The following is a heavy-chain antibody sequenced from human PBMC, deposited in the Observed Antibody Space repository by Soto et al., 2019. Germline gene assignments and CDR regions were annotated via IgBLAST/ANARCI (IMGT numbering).Heavy chain of an antibody. J-gene: IGHJ4*02. CDR2: ISGSGGST. Sequence: GGSLRLSCAASGFTFSSYAMSWVRQAPGKGLEWVSAISGSGGSTYYADSVKGRFTISRDNSKNTLYLQMNSLRAEDTAVYYCAKYGGCTNGVCYTTFDYWGQGTLVTVSS. V-gene: IGHV3-23*01. CDR3: AKYGGCTNGVCYTTFDY. CDR1: GFTFSSYA. D-gene: IGHD2-8*01.